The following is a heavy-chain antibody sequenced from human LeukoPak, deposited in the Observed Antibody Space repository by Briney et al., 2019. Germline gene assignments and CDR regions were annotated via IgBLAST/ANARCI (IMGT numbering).Heavy chain of an antibody. Sequence: GASVKVSCKASGYTFSSNGLNWVRQAPGQGLEWMAWINTNTGNPTYAQGFTGRFVFSLDTSVSTAYLQIASLKAEDTAVYYCADEQWLRWGQGTLVTVSS. V-gene: IGHV7-4-1*01. CDR1: GYTFSSNG. CDR2: INTNTGNP. J-gene: IGHJ4*02. D-gene: IGHD5-24*01. CDR3: ADEQWLR.